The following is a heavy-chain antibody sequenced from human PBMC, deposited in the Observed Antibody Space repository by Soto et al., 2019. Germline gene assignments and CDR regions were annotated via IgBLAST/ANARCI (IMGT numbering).Heavy chain of an antibody. J-gene: IGHJ5*02. CDR1: GFTFSSYE. V-gene: IGHV3-48*03. D-gene: IGHD4-4*01. CDR2: ISSSGSTI. Sequence: GGSLRLSCAASGFTFSSYEMNWVRQAPGKGLEWVSYISSSGSTIYYADSVKGRFTISRDNAKNSLYLQMNSLRAEDTAVYYCARELWDSNYRHSWFDPRGQGTLVTVSS. CDR3: ARELWDSNYRHSWFDP.